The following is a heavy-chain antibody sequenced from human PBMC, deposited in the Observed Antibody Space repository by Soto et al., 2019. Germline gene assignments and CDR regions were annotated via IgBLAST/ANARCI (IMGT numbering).Heavy chain of an antibody. D-gene: IGHD6-6*01. V-gene: IGHV4-59*01. CDR2: IYYSGST. CDR1: CGSISDFY. CDR3: ARVGGLAARTFDY. J-gene: IGHJ4*02. Sequence: SETLSLTCPDSCGSISDFYWSSILQPPGKGLEWIGYIYYSGSTNYNPSLKSRVTISVDTSKNQFSLNLRSMSPADTAVYYCARVGGLAARTFDYWGPGTLVTVSS.